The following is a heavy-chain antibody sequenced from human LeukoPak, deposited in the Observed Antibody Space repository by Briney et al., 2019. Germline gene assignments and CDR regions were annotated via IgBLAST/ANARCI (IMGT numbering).Heavy chain of an antibody. Sequence: SVKVSCKASGGTFSSYGISWVRQAPGQGLEWMGGIIPIFGRAKYAQKFQGRVTITADESTSTAYMEVNSLRSEDTAVYYCARDWIPRTIVMARGWFDPWGQGTLVTVSS. V-gene: IGHV1-69*13. CDR3: ARDWIPRTIVMARGWFDP. D-gene: IGHD3-22*01. J-gene: IGHJ5*02. CDR2: IIPIFGRA. CDR1: GGTFSSYG.